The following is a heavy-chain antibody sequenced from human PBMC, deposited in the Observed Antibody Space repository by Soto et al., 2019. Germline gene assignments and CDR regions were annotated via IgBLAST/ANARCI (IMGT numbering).Heavy chain of an antibody. D-gene: IGHD3-22*01. Sequence: PAGSLRLSCAASRLSSSTYWMSWVRQAPGKGLEWVAKIKQDGSEKYYVDSVTGRLTISRDNVEKSLYLQMGSLRAEDTAVYYCVRVYYYERSDYKSDAFDIWGQGTMVTVSS. CDR3: VRVYYYERSDYKSDAFDI. CDR1: RLSSSTYW. J-gene: IGHJ3*02. V-gene: IGHV3-7*04. CDR2: IKQDGSEK.